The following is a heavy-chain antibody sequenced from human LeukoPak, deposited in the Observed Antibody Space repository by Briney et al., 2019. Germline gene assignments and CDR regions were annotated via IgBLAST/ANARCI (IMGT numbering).Heavy chain of an antibody. CDR3: ARDQHGGIAVAGMLDY. J-gene: IGHJ4*02. D-gene: IGHD6-19*01. V-gene: IGHV1-2*02. CDR2: INPNSGGT. Sequence: ASVKVSCKASGYTFTGYYMHWVRQAPGQGLEWMGWINPNSGGTNYAQKFQGRVTMTRDTSISTAYMELSRLRSDDTAVYYCARDQHGGIAVAGMLDYWGQGTLVTVSS. CDR1: GYTFTGYY.